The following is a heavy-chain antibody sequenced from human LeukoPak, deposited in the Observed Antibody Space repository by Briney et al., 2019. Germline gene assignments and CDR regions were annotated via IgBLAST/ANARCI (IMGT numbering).Heavy chain of an antibody. CDR1: GFTVSGTH. CDR3: AKDEVTSGGGLAS. J-gene: IGHJ4*02. Sequence: GGSLRLSCAASGFTVSGTHMSWVRQAPGKGLEWVSAMYTGGTTYYADSVKGRFTISRDNSKNTLYLHMNSLRAEDTAVYYCAKDEVTSGGGLASWGQGTLVTVST. D-gene: IGHD2-21*02. CDR2: MYTGGTT. V-gene: IGHV3-53*01.